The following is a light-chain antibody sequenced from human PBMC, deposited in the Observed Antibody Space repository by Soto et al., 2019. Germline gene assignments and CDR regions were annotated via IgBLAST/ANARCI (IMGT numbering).Light chain of an antibody. V-gene: IGKV3-11*01. CDR1: QSVSSY. CDR2: DAS. CDR3: QQRSNWPT. Sequence: EIVLTXSPATLSLSPXXXXTLSCRASQSVSSYLAWYQQKPGQAPRLLIYDASNRATGIPARFSGSGSGTDFTLTISSLEPEDFAVYYCQQRSNWPTFGQGTKLEIK. J-gene: IGKJ2*01.